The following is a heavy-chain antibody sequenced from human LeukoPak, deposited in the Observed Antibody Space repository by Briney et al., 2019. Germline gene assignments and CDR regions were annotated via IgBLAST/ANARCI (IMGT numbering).Heavy chain of an antibody. V-gene: IGHV1-24*01. D-gene: IGHD6-19*01. CDR3: ATGGSVAGFFDY. CDR2: FDPEDGER. CDR1: GYTLTGLS. J-gene: IGHJ4*02. Sequence: GASVKVSCKVSGYTLTGLSIHWVRQAPGKGLEWMGGFDPEDGERIYAQKFQGRVTMTEDTSTDTTYMELSSLRSEDTAVYYCATGGSVAGFFDYWGQGILVTVSS.